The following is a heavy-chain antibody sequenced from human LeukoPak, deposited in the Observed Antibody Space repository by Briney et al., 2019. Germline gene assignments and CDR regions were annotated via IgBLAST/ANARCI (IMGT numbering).Heavy chain of an antibody. J-gene: IGHJ4*02. V-gene: IGHV3-48*01. CDR1: GFTFSSYS. CDR3: ARDEYSSSLFLDY. D-gene: IGHD6-6*01. CDR2: ISSSSSTI. Sequence: GSLRLSCAASGFTFSSYSMNWVRQAPGKGLEWVSYISSSSSTIYYADSVKGRFTISRDNAKNSLYLQMNSLRAEDTAVYYCARDEYSSSLFLDYWGQGTLVTVSS.